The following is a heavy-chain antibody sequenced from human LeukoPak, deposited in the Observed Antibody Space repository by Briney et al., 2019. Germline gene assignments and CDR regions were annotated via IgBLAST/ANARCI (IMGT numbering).Heavy chain of an antibody. V-gene: IGHV3-23*01. Sequence: PGGSLRLSCAASGFTFSSYAMSWVRQAPGKGLEWVSAISGSGGSTYYADSVKGRFTISRDNSKNTLYLRMNSLRAEDTAVYYCAKVPRLQKTGFDYWGQGTLVTVSS. J-gene: IGHJ4*02. CDR3: AKVPRLQKTGFDY. D-gene: IGHD4-11*01. CDR1: GFTFSSYA. CDR2: ISGSGGST.